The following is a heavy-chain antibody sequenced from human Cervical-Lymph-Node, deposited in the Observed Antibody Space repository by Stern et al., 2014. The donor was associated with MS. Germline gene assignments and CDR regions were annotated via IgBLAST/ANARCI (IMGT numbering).Heavy chain of an antibody. CDR2: LNINTGNP. CDR1: GYTFTRYS. V-gene: IGHV7-4-1*02. J-gene: IGHJ6*02. Sequence: VQLVESGSELKKPGASVKVSCKASGYTFTRYSINWARQAPGQGLEWMGWLNINTGNPTYARGFKGRFVFSLDTSVSTAYLQISSLEAEDTAVYYCAREDLYHYAYAMDVWGQGTTVTVSS. CDR3: AREDLYHYAYAMDV.